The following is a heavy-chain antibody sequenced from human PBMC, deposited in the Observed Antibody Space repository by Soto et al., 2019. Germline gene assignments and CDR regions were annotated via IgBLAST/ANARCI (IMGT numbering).Heavy chain of an antibody. CDR2: ISSSSSYI. CDR3: ARDLRYTPSREYSGMDV. Sequence: EVQLVESGGGLVKPGGSLRLSCAASGFTFSSYSMNWVRQAPGKGLEWVSSISSSSSYIYYADSVKGRFTISRDNAKNXXYLQMNSLRAEDTAVYYCARDLRYTPSREYSGMDVWGQGTTVTVSS. CDR1: GFTFSSYS. V-gene: IGHV3-21*01. D-gene: IGHD1-1*01. J-gene: IGHJ6*02.